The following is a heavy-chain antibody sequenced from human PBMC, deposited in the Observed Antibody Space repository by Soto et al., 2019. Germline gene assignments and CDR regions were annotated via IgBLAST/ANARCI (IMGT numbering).Heavy chain of an antibody. V-gene: IGHV4-59*01. CDR1: GGSISSYY. CDR2: IYYSGST. J-gene: IGHJ4*02. D-gene: IGHD3-22*01. Sequence: SETLSLTCTVSGGSISSYYWSWIWQPPGKGLEWIGYIYYSGSTNYNPSLKSRVTISVDTSKDQFSLKLSSVTAADTAIYYCAREFYYDSSGIGFDSWGQGTLVTVSS. CDR3: AREFYYDSSGIGFDS.